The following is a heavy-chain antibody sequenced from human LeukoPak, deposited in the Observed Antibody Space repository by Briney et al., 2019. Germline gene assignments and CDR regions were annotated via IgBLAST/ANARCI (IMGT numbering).Heavy chain of an antibody. CDR2: INPNSGGT. J-gene: IGHJ4*02. CDR1: GYTFTDYY. Sequence: ASVKVSCKASGYTFTDYYMHWVRQAPGQGLEWMGWINPNSGGTNFAQKFQGRVAMTGDTSISTAYLKLGSLRSDDTAVYFCARARWQLVPYFDSWGQGTLVTVSS. V-gene: IGHV1-2*02. D-gene: IGHD6-6*01. CDR3: ARARWQLVPYFDS.